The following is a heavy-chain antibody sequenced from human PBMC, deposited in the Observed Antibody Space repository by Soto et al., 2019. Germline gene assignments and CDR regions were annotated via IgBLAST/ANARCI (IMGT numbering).Heavy chain of an antibody. V-gene: IGHV4-59*08. CDR1: GGSISSYY. Sequence: SETLSLTCTVSGGSISSYYWSWIRQPPGKGLDCIGYIYSSGSTNYNPSLKSRVTISVDTSKNQLSLKLSSVTTADTAVYYCARRYGYYFDYWGQGTLVTVSS. CDR3: ARRYGYYFDY. CDR2: IYSSGST. D-gene: IGHD4-17*01. J-gene: IGHJ4*02.